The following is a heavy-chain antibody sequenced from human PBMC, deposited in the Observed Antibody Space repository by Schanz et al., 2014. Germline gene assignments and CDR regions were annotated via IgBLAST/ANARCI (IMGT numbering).Heavy chain of an antibody. J-gene: IGHJ4*02. Sequence: QVQLQESGPGLVKPSETLSLTCTVSGDSISTSYYWGWIRQPPGKGLEWIGSVYYSGGSYYNPSLKPRATMPVNPSKNQSPRRLSSGTAADTAVYYCARPNSASYRIYYFDYWGQGTLVTVSS. V-gene: IGHV4-39*01. CDR2: VYYSGGS. D-gene: IGHD1-26*01. CDR3: ARPNSASYRIYYFDY. CDR1: GDSISTSYY.